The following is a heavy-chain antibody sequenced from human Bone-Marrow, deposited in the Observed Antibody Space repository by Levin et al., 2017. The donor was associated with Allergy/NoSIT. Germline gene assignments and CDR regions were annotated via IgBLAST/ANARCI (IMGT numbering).Heavy chain of an antibody. CDR2: MNALFGTA. CDR3: ARRANCGGDCFAFDV. V-gene: IGHV1-69*01. CDR1: GDTFSTYA. D-gene: IGHD2-21*02. J-gene: IGHJ3*01. Sequence: KISCKASGDTFSTYAINWVRQSPGQGLEWMGGMNALFGTANYAQKFQGRVSISADESTRTAYMELSSLIFEDTAVYYCARRANCGGDCFAFDVWGHGTTVTVSS.